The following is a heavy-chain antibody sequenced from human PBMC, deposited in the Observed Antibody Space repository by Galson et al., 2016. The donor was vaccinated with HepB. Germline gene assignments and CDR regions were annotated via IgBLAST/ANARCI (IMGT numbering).Heavy chain of an antibody. J-gene: IGHJ4*02. CDR1: GGSFSGYD. D-gene: IGHD3-16*02. V-gene: IGHV4-34*01. Sequence: LSLTCAVHGGSFSGYDWRWIRQPPGKGLEWIGEINHSGSTNYNASLKSRLTISVDTSEKQFSLKLNSVTAADTAVYYCARGRSYDYVWGRNRYSANYFDYWGQGILVTVSS. CDR2: INHSGST. CDR3: ARGRSYDYVWGRNRYSANYFDY.